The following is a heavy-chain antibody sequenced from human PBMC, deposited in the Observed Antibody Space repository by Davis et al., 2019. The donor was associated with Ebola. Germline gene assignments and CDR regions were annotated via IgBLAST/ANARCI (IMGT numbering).Heavy chain of an antibody. CDR1: GGSISSYY. D-gene: IGHD1-14*01. CDR2: IYYSGST. V-gene: IGHV4-59*01. Sequence: MPSETLSLTCTVSGGSISSYYWSWIRQPPGKGLEWIGYIYYSGSTNYNPSLKSRVTISVDTSKNQFSLKLSSVTAADKAVYYCARMNPITALDYWGQGTLVTVSS. CDR3: ARMNPITALDY. J-gene: IGHJ4*02.